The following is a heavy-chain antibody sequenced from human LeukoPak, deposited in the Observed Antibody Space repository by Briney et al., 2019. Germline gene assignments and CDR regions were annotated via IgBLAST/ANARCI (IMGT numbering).Heavy chain of an antibody. Sequence: SQTLSLTCTVSGDSISSGNYYWIWIRQPAGKGLEWIGRIYTSGSTNYNPSLKSRVTISVDTSKNQFSLRLNSVTATDTAMYYCARGPYSYDSSGCFDYWGQGALVTVSS. CDR3: ARGPYSYDSSGCFDY. V-gene: IGHV4-61*02. D-gene: IGHD3-22*01. J-gene: IGHJ4*02. CDR1: GDSISSGNYY. CDR2: IYTSGST.